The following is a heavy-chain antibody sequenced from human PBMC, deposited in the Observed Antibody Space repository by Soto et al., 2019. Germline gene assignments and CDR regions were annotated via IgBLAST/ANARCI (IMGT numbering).Heavy chain of an antibody. CDR2: IWYDGSNK. Sequence: QVQLVESGGGVVQPGRSLRLSCAASGFTFSSYGMHWVRQAPGKGLEWVAVIWYDGSNKYYADSVKGRFTISRDNSKNTLYLQMNSLRAEDTAVYYCARDRDSSGWYDGIFDYWGQGTLVTVSS. CDR1: GFTFSSYG. CDR3: ARDRDSSGWYDGIFDY. D-gene: IGHD6-19*01. V-gene: IGHV3-30*19. J-gene: IGHJ4*02.